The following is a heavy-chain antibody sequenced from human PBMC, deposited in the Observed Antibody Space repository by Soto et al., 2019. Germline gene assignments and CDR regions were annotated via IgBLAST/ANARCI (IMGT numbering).Heavy chain of an antibody. D-gene: IGHD3-10*01. CDR1: GFTFDDYA. V-gene: IGHV3-9*01. CDR3: AKEGTYYGSGSYYKPTAPFDY. J-gene: IGHJ4*02. Sequence: EVQLVESGGGLVQPGRSLRLSCAASGFTFDDYAMHWVRQAPGKGLEWVSGISWNSGSIGYADSVKGRFTISRDNAKNSLYLPMNSLRAEDTALYYCAKEGTYYGSGSYYKPTAPFDYWGQGTLVTVSS. CDR2: ISWNSGSI.